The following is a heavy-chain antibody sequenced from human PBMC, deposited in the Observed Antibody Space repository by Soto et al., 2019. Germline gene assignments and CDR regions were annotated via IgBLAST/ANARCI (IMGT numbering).Heavy chain of an antibody. J-gene: IGHJ3*01. CDR3: ATSPVDYDFWGT. CDR2: IYYSGNT. D-gene: IGHD3-3*01. CDR1: GGSISSYY. V-gene: IGHV4-59*01. Sequence: QVQLQESGPGLVKPSETLSLTCTVSGGSISSYYWSWIRQSPGKGLEWIGYIYYSGNTNYNPSLKSRVTISVDTSKNQFSLILTSVTAADTAVYYCATSPVDYDFWGTWGQGTMVTVSS.